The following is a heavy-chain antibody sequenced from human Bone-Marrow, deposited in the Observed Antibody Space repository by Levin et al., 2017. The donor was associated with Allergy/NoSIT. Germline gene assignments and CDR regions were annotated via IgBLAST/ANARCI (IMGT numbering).Heavy chain of an antibody. Sequence: GGSLRLSCATSGFTFTSYAMTWVRQTPGKGPEWVSSISGTGGSTYYTDSVEGRFTISRDNSKHMVFLQMTNLSVEDTAVYYCAKPDGDDYDSANFFMMRYFEDWGQGTQVTVSS. CDR2: ISGTGGST. CDR1: GFTFTSYA. CDR3: AKPDGDDYDSANFFMMRYFED. V-gene: IGHV3-23*01. D-gene: IGHD3-16*01. J-gene: IGHJ4*02.